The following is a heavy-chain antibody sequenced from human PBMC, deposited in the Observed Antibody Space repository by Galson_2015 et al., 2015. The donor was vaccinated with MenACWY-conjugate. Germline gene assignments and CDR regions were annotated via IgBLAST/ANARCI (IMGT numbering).Heavy chain of an antibody. D-gene: IGHD6-13*01. CDR3: ARGGSSWYSYFSGMAV. V-gene: IGHV3-23*01. CDR1: RFTFSSYA. CDR2: MSGSGGST. Sequence: SLRLSCAASRFTFSSYAMTWVRQAPGKGLEWVSAMSGSGGSTYYAESVKGRFTISRDNSKNTLYLQMNSLGAEDTAVYYCARGGSSWYSYFSGMAVSGHGTAVTVSS. J-gene: IGHJ6*02.